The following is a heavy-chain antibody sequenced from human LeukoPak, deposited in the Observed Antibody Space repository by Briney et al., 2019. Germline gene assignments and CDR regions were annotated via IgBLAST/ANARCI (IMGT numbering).Heavy chain of an antibody. CDR1: GGSISSSSYY. V-gene: IGHV4-39*07. CDR2: IYHSGST. Sequence: SETLSLTCTVSGGSISSSSYYWGWIRQPPGKGLEWIGSIYHSGSTYYNPSLKSRVTISVDTSKNQFSLKLSSVTAADTAVYYCARVVAGTYYYYYMDVWGKGTTVTVSS. D-gene: IGHD6-19*01. CDR3: ARVVAGTYYYYYMDV. J-gene: IGHJ6*03.